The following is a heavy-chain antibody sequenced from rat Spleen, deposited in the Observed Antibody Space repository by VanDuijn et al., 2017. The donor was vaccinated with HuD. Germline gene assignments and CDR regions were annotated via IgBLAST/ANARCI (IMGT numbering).Heavy chain of an antibody. D-gene: IGHD3-1*01. Sequence: EVQLVESGGGLVQPGRSLKLSCVASGFTFNNYWMTWIRQAPGKGLEWIASITNIAGGTYYADSVKGRFTISRDDAKSTLYLQMDSLRSEDTATYYCARGALSYFDYWGQGVMVTVSS. J-gene: IGHJ2*01. CDR3: ARGALSYFDY. CDR1: GFTFNNYW. CDR2: ITNIAGGT. V-gene: IGHV5-31*01.